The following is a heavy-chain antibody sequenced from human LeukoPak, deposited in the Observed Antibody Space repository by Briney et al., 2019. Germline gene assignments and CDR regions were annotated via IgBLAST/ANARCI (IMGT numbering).Heavy chain of an antibody. D-gene: IGHD7-27*01. J-gene: IGHJ4*02. CDR2: INHSGST. CDR3: ARLTGDPRYYFDY. V-gene: IGHV4-34*01. CDR1: GGSFSGYY. Sequence: KPSETLSLTCAVYGGSFSGYYWSWIRQPPGKGLEWIGEINHSGSTNYNPSLKSRVTISVDRSKNQFSLKLSSVTAADTAVYYCARLTGDPRYYFDYWGQGTLVTVSS.